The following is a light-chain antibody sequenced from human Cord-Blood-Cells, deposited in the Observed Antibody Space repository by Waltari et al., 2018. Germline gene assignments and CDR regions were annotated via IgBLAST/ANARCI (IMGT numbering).Light chain of an antibody. V-gene: IGLV2-23*01. CDR3: CSYAGSSTFYV. Sequence: QSALTQPASVSGSPGQSLTIPCTGTSSDDGSYNLVSCYQQHPGKAPKLMIYEGSKRPSGVSNRFSGSKSGNTASLTISGLQAEDEADYYCCSYAGSSTFYVFGTGTKVTVL. CDR1: SSDDGSYNL. J-gene: IGLJ1*01. CDR2: EGS.